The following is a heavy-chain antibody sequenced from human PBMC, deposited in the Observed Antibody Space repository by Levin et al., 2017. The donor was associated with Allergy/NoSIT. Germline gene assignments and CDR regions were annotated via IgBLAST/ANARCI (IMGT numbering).Heavy chain of an antibody. D-gene: IGHD2-8*01. J-gene: IGHJ4*02. CDR3: VTGHCNYGACYSRDY. V-gene: IGHV3-74*01. CDR1: GFTFSSYW. CDR2: INTEGSVT. Sequence: GGSLRLSCAASGFTFSSYWMYWVRQAPGKGLVWVSRINTEGSVTTYADSVEGRFTISRDNAKSTLYLQMNSLRAEDTAVYYCVTGHCNYGACYSRDYWGQGTLVTVSS.